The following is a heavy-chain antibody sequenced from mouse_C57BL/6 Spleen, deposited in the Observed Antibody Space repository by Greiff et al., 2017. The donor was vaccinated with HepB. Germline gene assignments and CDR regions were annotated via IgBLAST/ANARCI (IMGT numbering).Heavy chain of an antibody. CDR1: GFNIKNTY. V-gene: IGHV14-3*01. CDR2: IDPANGNT. J-gene: IGHJ1*03. Sequence: VQLQQSVAELVRPGASVKLSCTASGFNIKNTYMHWVKQRPEQGLEWIGRIDPANGNTKYAPKFQGKATITADTSSNPAYLQLCSLTSEDTAIYYCARGYYGSSYDWYFDVWGTGTTVTVSS. D-gene: IGHD1-1*01. CDR3: ARGYYGSSYDWYFDV.